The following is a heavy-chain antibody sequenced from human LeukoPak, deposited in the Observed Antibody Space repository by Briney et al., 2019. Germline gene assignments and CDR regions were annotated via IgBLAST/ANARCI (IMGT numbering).Heavy chain of an antibody. D-gene: IGHD3/OR15-3a*01. CDR3: ARDWAGYG. J-gene: IGHJ3*01. CDR2: IIPIFRTP. CDR1: GGTFSSYA. V-gene: IGHV1-69*13. Sequence: SVKVSCKASGGTFSSYALSWVRQAPGQGLEWMGGIIPIFRTPNYTQKFQGRVTITADESTSTAYMELSSLRSEDTAMYYCARDWAGYGWGQGTMVTVSS.